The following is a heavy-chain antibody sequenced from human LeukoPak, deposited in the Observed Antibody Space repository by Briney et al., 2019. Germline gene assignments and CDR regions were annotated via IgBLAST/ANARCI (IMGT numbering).Heavy chain of an antibody. J-gene: IGHJ4*02. CDR3: ARDSYYYDSSGYPLDY. D-gene: IGHD3-22*01. CDR1: GFTFSSYE. V-gene: IGHV3-48*03. Sequence: GGSLRLSCAASGFTFSSYEMNWVRQAPGKGLEWVSYISSSGSTIYYADSVKGRFTISRDNAKNSPYLQMNSLRAEGTAVYYCARDSYYYDSSGYPLDYWGQGTLVTVSS. CDR2: ISSSGSTI.